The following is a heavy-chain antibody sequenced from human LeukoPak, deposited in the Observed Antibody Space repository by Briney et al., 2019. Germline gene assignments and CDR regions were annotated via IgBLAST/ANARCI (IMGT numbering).Heavy chain of an antibody. D-gene: IGHD6-13*01. CDR2: INPNSGGT. V-gene: IGHV1-2*02. CDR3: ARGIAARY. J-gene: IGHJ4*02. Sequence: ASVKVSRKASGFTFTGHYMHWVRQAPGQGPEWMGWINPNSGGTKYAQKFQGRVTMTRDTSISTAYMELSRLRSDDTAVYFCARGIAARYWGQGTLVTVSS. CDR1: GFTFTGHY.